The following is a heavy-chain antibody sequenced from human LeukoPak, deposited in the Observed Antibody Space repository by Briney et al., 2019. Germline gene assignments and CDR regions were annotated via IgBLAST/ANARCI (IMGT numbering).Heavy chain of an antibody. CDR3: AKDYYYDSSGYYGY. Sequence: GGSLRLSCAASGFTVGSNTMSWVRQAPGKGLEWVSAISGSGGSTYYADSVKGRFTISRDNSKNTLYLQMNSLRAEDTAVYYCAKDYYYDSSGYYGYWGQGTLVTVSS. V-gene: IGHV3-23*01. D-gene: IGHD3-22*01. J-gene: IGHJ4*02. CDR1: GFTVGSNT. CDR2: ISGSGGST.